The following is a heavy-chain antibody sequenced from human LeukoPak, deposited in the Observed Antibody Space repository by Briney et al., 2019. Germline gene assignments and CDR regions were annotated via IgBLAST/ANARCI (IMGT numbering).Heavy chain of an antibody. CDR2: IIPIFGTA. CDR3: ARVRTPLGYSGYDSLYYYYGMDV. Sequence: GASVKVSCKASGGTFSSYAISWVRQAPGQGLEWMGGIIPIFGTANYAQKFQGRVTITADESTSTAYKELSSLRSEDTAVYYCARVRTPLGYSGYDSLYYYYGMDVWGQGTTVTVSS. D-gene: IGHD5-12*01. J-gene: IGHJ6*02. CDR1: GGTFSSYA. V-gene: IGHV1-69*13.